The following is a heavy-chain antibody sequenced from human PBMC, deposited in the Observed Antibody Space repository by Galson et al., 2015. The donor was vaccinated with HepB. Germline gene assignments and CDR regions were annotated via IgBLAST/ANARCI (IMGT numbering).Heavy chain of an antibody. CDR1: GFTFSSYS. J-gene: IGHJ6*02. D-gene: IGHD3-22*01. V-gene: IGHV3-48*02. Sequence: SLRLSCAASGFTFSSYSMNWVRQAPGKGLEWVSYISSSSSTIYYADSVKGRFTISRDNAKNSLYLQMNSLRDEDTAVYYCARDNPFGYYYDSSGHLSVGMDVWGQGTTVTVSS. CDR3: ARDNPFGYYYDSSGHLSVGMDV. CDR2: ISSSSSTI.